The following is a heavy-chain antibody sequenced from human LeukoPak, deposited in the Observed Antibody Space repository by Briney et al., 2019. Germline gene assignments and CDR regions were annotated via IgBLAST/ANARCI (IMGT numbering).Heavy chain of an antibody. J-gene: IGHJ4*02. CDR3: ARGGNWNSRSPLIIDY. V-gene: IGHV1-18*01. Sequence: ASVKVSCKASGYTFTSYGISWVRQAPGQGLEWMGWISAYNGNTNYAQKLQGRVTMTTDTSTSTAYMELRSLRSDDTAVYHCARGGNWNSRSPLIIDYWGQGTLVTVSS. CDR2: ISAYNGNT. CDR1: GYTFTSYG. D-gene: IGHD1-7*01.